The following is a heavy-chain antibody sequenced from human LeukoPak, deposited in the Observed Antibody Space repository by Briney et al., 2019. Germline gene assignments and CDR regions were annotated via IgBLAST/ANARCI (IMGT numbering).Heavy chain of an antibody. Sequence: GGSLRLSCAASGFTFSSYEMNWVRQAPGKGLEWVSYIGSSGSAIYYADSVKGRFTISRDNAKNSLYLQMNSLRAEDTAVYYCARAGYSRTGTMYYYYGMDVWGQGTTVTVSS. V-gene: IGHV3-48*03. CDR3: ARAGYSRTGTMYYYYGMDV. J-gene: IGHJ6*02. CDR2: IGSSGSAI. CDR1: GFTFSSYE. D-gene: IGHD1-1*01.